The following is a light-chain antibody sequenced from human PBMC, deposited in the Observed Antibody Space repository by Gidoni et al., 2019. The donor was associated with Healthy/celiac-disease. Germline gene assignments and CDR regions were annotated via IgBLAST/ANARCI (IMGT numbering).Light chain of an antibody. Sequence: DIVMTQSPYSLAVSLGERATIHCKSSQSVLYSSNNKNYLAWYQQKPGQPPKLLIYWASTRESGVPDRFSGSGSGTDFTLTISSLQAEDVAVYYCQQYYSTPTFGQGTKVEIK. CDR2: WAS. CDR1: QSVLYSSNNKNY. J-gene: IGKJ1*01. V-gene: IGKV4-1*01. CDR3: QQYYSTPT.